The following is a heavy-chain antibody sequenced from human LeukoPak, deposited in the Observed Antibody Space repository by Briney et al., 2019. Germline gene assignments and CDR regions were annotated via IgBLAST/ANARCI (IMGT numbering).Heavy chain of an antibody. CDR3: AIPLGEQWLETPPYYYYGMDV. J-gene: IGHJ6*02. CDR1: GGTFSSYA. Sequence: SVKVSCKASGGTFSSYAISWVRQAPGQGLEWMGGIIPIFGTANYAQKFQGRVTITADESTSTAYMELSSLRSEDTAVYYCAIPLGEQWLETPPYYYYGMDVWGQGTTVTVSS. D-gene: IGHD6-19*01. V-gene: IGHV1-69*01. CDR2: IIPIFGTA.